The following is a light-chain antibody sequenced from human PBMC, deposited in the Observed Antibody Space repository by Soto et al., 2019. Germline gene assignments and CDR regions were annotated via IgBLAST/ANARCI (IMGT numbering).Light chain of an antibody. J-gene: IGLJ1*01. CDR2: GNN. CDR3: QSYDISLSAYV. V-gene: IGLV1-40*01. Sequence: QSVLTQPPSVSGAPGQRVTISCTGSSSNIGAGHDVHWYQQFPGTAPQLLIFGNNNRPSGVPDRFSGSKSGPSASLAITGLQAEDEADFYCQSYDISLSAYVFGTGTKLTVL. CDR1: SSNIGAGHD.